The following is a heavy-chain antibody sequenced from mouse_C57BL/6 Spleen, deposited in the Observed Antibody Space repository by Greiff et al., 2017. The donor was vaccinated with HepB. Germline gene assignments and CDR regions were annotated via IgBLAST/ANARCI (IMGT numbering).Heavy chain of an antibody. J-gene: IGHJ2*01. CDR2: ISYDGSN. D-gene: IGHD1-1*01. Sequence: VQLQQSGPGLVKPSQSLSLTCSVTGYSITSGYYWNWIRQFPGNKLEWMGYISYDGSNNYNPSLKNRISITRDTSKNQFFLKLNSVTTVDTATYYCARDYGSSWYYFDYWGQGTTLTVSS. CDR1: GYSITSGYY. V-gene: IGHV3-6*01. CDR3: ARDYGSSWYYFDY.